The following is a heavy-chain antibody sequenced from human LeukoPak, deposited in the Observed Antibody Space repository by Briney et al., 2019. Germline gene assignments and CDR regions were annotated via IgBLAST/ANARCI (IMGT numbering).Heavy chain of an antibody. J-gene: IGHJ4*02. Sequence: HPGGSLRLSCATSGFTVNTNYMSWVRQAPGKGLEWVSVIYSGGSTYYADSVNDRFTISRDNSKNTVYLQMNSLRAEDTAVYYCARISVLTGYYFDFWGQGTLVTVSS. CDR2: IYSGGST. D-gene: IGHD3-9*01. CDR1: GFTVNTNY. V-gene: IGHV3-66*01. CDR3: ARISVLTGYYFDF.